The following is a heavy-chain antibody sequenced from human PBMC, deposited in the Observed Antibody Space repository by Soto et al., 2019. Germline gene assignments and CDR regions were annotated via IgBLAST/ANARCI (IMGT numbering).Heavy chain of an antibody. CDR1: GGTFSSYA. V-gene: IGHV1-69*13. D-gene: IGHD4-17*01. J-gene: IGHJ4*02. Sequence: ASVKVSCKASGGTFSSYAISWVRQAPGQGLEWIGGIIPIFGTANYAQKFQGRVTITADESTITAYMELSSLRSEDTALYYCARDLRFERDYGDSIDYWGQGTLVTVSS. CDR3: ARDLRFERDYGDSIDY. CDR2: IIPIFGTA.